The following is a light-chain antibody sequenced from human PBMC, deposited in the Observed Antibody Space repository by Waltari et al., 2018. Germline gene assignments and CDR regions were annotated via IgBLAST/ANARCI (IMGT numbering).Light chain of an antibody. CDR1: ESVSGD. V-gene: IGKV3-15*01. Sequence: ELVMTQSPATLSVSPGDRATLSCRASESVSGDLAWYQQKPGQAPRLLIYGTATRATGIPARFSGSGSGTEFTLTISSLQSEDFAVYHCQQYKMWPPTFGQGTKVEIQ. CDR2: GTA. J-gene: IGKJ1*01. CDR3: QQYKMWPPT.